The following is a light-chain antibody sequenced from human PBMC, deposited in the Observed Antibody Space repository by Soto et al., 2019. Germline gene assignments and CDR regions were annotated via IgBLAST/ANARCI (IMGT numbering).Light chain of an antibody. V-gene: IGLV2-14*01. Sequence: QSVLPQPASVSGSPGQSITISCTGTNSDVGGYNYVSWYQQHPGKAPELMIYEVSHRPSGASNRFSGSKSDNTASLTISGLQAEDEADYYCSSYTSISTLYVFGTGTKVTVL. CDR2: EVS. J-gene: IGLJ1*01. CDR3: SSYTSISTLYV. CDR1: NSDVGGYNY.